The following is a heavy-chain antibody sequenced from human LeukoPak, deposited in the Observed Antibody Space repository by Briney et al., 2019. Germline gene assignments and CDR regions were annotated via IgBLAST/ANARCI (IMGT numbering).Heavy chain of an antibody. CDR2: ISYDGSNK. Sequence: PGGSLRLSCAASGFTFSSYGMHWVRQAPGKGLEWVAVISYDGSNKYYADSVKGRFTISRDNSKNTLYLQMNSLRAEDTAVYYCAKGTAYGAHWGDYFDYWGQGTLVTVSS. V-gene: IGHV3-30*18. D-gene: IGHD7-27*01. J-gene: IGHJ4*02. CDR3: AKGTAYGAHWGDYFDY. CDR1: GFTFSSYG.